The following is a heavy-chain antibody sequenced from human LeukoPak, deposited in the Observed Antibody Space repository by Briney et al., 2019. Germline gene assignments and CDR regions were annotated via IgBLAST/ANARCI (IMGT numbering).Heavy chain of an antibody. J-gene: IGHJ3*02. Sequence: SETLSLTCAVYGGSFSGYYWSWIRQPPGKGLEWIGEINHSGSTNYNPYLKSRVTISVDTSKNQFSLKLSSVTAADTAVYYCARRRWLRLSGAFDIWGQGTMVTVSS. D-gene: IGHD5-12*01. V-gene: IGHV4-34*01. CDR2: INHSGST. CDR1: GGSFSGYY. CDR3: ARRRWLRLSGAFDI.